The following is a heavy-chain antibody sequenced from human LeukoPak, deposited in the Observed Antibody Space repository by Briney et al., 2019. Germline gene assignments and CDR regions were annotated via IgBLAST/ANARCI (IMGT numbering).Heavy chain of an antibody. CDR1: GFTVSSNY. D-gene: IGHD3-3*01. Sequence: GGSLRLSCAASGFTVSSNYMSWVRRAPGKGLEWVSGIYSGGSTYYADSVKGRFTISRNKSKNTLYLQMNSLRASDTAVHYCVGGAVYYFDCWGQGTLVTVSS. J-gene: IGHJ4*02. CDR2: IYSGGST. V-gene: IGHV3-53*01. CDR3: VGGAVYYFDC.